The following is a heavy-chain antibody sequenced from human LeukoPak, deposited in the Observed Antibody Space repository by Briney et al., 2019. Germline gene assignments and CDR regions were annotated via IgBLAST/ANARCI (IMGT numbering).Heavy chain of an antibody. D-gene: IGHD3-10*02. CDR2: FFQSQKS. CDR3: ARVLPVPYLLDS. CDR1: GHSTTRGYY. Sequence: SETLSLTCDISGHSTTRGYYWAWFRQSPGKGPEWIATFFQSQKSFYNASLESRVIMSLDTSKSHFSLNLTSVTAADTAVYYCARVLPVPYLLDSWGQGTHVTVSS. V-gene: IGHV4-38-2*01. J-gene: IGHJ4*02.